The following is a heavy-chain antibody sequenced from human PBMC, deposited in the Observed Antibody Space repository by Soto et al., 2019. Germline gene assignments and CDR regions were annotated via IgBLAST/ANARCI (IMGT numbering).Heavy chain of an antibody. CDR2: ISGSGGST. J-gene: IGHJ6*02. CDR1: GFTFSSYA. Sequence: EVQLLESGGGLVQPGGSQRLSCAASGFTFSSYAMSWVRQAPGKGLEWVSAISGSGGSTYYADSVKGRFTISRDNSKNTLYLQMNSLRAEDTAVYYRAKAAAGGVYYYGMDVWGQGTTVTVSS. CDR3: AKAAAGGVYYYGMDV. V-gene: IGHV3-23*01. D-gene: IGHD6-13*01.